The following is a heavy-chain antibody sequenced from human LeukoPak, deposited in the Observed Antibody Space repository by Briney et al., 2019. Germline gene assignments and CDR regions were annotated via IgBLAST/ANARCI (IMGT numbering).Heavy chain of an antibody. CDR3: AAVLVGATKELHY. V-gene: IGHV1-58*02. D-gene: IGHD1-26*01. J-gene: IGHJ4*02. Sequence: GASVKVSCKASGFTFTSSAMQWVRQARGQRLEWIGWIVGGSGNTNYAQKFQERVTITRDMSTSTAYMELSSLRSEDTAVYYCAAVLVGATKELHYWGQGTLVTVSS. CDR1: GFTFTSSA. CDR2: IVGGSGNT.